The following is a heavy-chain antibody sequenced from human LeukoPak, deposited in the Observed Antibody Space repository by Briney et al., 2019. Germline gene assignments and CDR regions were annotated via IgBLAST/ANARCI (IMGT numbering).Heavy chain of an antibody. D-gene: IGHD3-10*01. Sequence: SQTLSLTCTVSGGSISSGGYYWSWIRQHPGKGLEWIGYIYYSGSTYYNPSLKSRVTISVDTSKNQFSLRLSSVTAADTAVYYCARAEEEYGSGSYLDYWGQGTLVTVSS. J-gene: IGHJ4*02. CDR3: ARAEEEYGSGSYLDY. V-gene: IGHV4-31*03. CDR1: GGSISSGGYY. CDR2: IYYSGST.